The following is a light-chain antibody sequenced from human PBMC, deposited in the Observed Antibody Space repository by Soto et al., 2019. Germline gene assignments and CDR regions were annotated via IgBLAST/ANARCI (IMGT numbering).Light chain of an antibody. Sequence: QSVLTHPASVSGSPGQSITISCTGISSDVGSYNLVSWYQQHPGKAPKLMIYEVSKRPSGVSNRFSGSKSGNTASLTISGLQAEDEADYYCCSYAGSSTYVFGTGTKLTVL. CDR3: CSYAGSSTYV. J-gene: IGLJ1*01. CDR2: EVS. V-gene: IGLV2-23*02. CDR1: SSDVGSYNL.